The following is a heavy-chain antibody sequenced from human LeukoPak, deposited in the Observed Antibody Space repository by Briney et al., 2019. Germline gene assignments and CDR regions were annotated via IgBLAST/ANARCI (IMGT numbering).Heavy chain of an antibody. CDR1: GFTFSSYS. D-gene: IGHD6-13*01. CDR3: ARDPLVLAHYFDY. J-gene: IGHJ4*02. V-gene: IGHV3-48*02. Sequence: GGSLRLSCAASGFTFSSYSMNWVRQAPGKGLEWVSYISSSTVMYYADSVKGRFTISRDNAKNSPYLQMNSLRDEDTAVYYCARDPLVLAHYFDYWGQGTLVTVSS. CDR2: ISSSTVM.